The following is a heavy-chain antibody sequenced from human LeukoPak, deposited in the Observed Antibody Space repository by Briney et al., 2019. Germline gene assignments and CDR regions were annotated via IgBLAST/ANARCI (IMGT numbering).Heavy chain of an antibody. J-gene: IGHJ4*02. CDR1: GGSISSGDYY. D-gene: IGHD3-10*01. CDR2: IYYSGST. V-gene: IGHV4-30-4*08. Sequence: PSETLSLTCTVSGGSISSGDYYWSWIRQPPGKGLEWIGYIYYSGSTYYNPSLKSRVTISVDTSKNQFSLKLSSVTAADTAVYYCARQGSYGSGSYFDYWGQGTLVTVSS. CDR3: ARQGSYGSGSYFDY.